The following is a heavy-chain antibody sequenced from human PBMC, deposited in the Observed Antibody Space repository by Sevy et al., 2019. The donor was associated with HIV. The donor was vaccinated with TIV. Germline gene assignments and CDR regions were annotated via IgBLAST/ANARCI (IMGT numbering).Heavy chain of an antibody. CDR1: GFIFGTYA. CDR2: ISGSGGST. D-gene: IGHD2-2*01. J-gene: IGHJ6*02. CDR3: AKGDSTFYGLDV. V-gene: IGHV3-23*01. Sequence: GGSLRLSCAASGFIFGTYAMSWVRQAPGKGLEWVSAISGSGGSTCNAESLKGRFTISRDNSKKKVYLQMNSLRAEDTAIYYCAKGDSTFYGLDVWGQGTTVTVSS.